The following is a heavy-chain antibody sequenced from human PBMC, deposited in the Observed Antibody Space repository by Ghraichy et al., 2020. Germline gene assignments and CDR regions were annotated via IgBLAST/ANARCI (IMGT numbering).Heavy chain of an antibody. Sequence: ASVKVSCKASGYTFSMYGFTWVRQAPGQGLEWMGWISTYNSDRNYSEKFQGRVTMTTDTSTTTAYMELRSLRSDDTAVYYCARERRSPRDGMGVWGQGTTVTVSS. D-gene: IGHD3-10*01. V-gene: IGHV1-18*01. CDR1: GYTFSMYG. J-gene: IGHJ6*02. CDR2: ISTYNSDR. CDR3: ARERRSPRDGMGV.